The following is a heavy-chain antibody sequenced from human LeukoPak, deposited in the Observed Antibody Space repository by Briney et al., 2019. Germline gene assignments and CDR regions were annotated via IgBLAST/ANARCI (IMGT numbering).Heavy chain of an antibody. V-gene: IGHV4-34*01. CDR3: AGLIRPGWFDP. CDR1: GGSFSGYY. D-gene: IGHD1-14*01. J-gene: IGHJ5*02. Sequence: PSETLSLTCAVYGGSFSGYYWSWIRQPPGKGLEWIGEINHSGSTNYNPSPKSRVTISVDTSKNQFSLKLSSVTAADTAVYYCAGLIRPGWFDPWGQGTLVTVSS. CDR2: INHSGST.